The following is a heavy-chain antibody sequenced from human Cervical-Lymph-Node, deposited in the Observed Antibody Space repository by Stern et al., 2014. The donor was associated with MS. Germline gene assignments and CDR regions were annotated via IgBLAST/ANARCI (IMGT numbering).Heavy chain of an antibody. CDR2: ISTYNANT. V-gene: IGHV1-18*01. J-gene: IGHJ4*02. D-gene: IGHD5-18*01. Sequence: VRQAPGQGLEWMGWISTYNANTKYARNLQGRLALSTDTSTNTAYMELRSLTSADTAIYYCVTGYTFGTYYFDSWGLGTLVTVSS. CDR3: VTGYTFGTYYFDS.